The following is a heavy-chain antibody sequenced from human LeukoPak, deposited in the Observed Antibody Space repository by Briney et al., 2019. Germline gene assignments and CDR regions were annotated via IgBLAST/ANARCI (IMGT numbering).Heavy chain of an antibody. D-gene: IGHD2-15*01. CDR2: FDPEDGET. J-gene: IGHJ4*02. V-gene: IGHV1-24*01. CDR1: GYTLTELS. CDR3: ATDLYCSGGSCYHDY. Sequence: ASVKVSCKVSGYTLTELSMHWVRQAPGKGLEWMGGFDPEDGETIYAQKFQGRVTMTEDTSTDTAYMELSSLRSEDTAVYYCATDLYCSGGSCYHDYWGQGTLVTVSS.